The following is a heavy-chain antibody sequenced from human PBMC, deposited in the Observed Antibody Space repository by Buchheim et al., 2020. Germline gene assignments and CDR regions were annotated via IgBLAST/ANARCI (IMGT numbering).Heavy chain of an antibody. Sequence: QVQLVQSGAEVKKPGSSVKVSCKASGGTFSSYAISWVRQAPGQGLEWMGGIIPIFGTANYAQKFQGRVTITADESTSTAYLALSSLRSEDTAVYYCASTFLAAAASNYYYYYVMDVWGQGTT. V-gene: IGHV1-69*01. J-gene: IGHJ6*02. CDR3: ASTFLAAAASNYYYYYVMDV. CDR1: GGTFSSYA. D-gene: IGHD6-13*01. CDR2: IIPIFGTA.